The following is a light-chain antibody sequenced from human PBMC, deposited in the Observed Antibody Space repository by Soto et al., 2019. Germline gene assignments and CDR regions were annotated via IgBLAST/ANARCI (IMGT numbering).Light chain of an antibody. V-gene: IGKV1-33*01. CDR2: DAA. CDR3: QHYHNLPFT. J-gene: IGKJ3*01. CDR1: QDISNY. Sequence: DIQMTQSPSSLSASVGDRVTITCQASQDISNYLSWYQQKPGKAPKLLIYDAANFQTGVPSRFSGCGSGTHFALTISSLQPEDIATYYCQHYHNLPFTFGPGTKVDVK.